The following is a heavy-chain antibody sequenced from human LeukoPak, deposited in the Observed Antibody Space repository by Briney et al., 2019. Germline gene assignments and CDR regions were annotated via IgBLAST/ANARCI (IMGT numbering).Heavy chain of an antibody. J-gene: IGHJ6*02. V-gene: IGHV1-3*01. D-gene: IGHD4-17*01. CDR2: INAGNGNT. Sequence: GASVKVSCKASGYTFTSYAMHWVRQAPGQRLEWMGWINAGNGNTKYSQKFQGRVTITVDESTSTAYMELSSLRSEDTAVYYCARESVPLYGMDVWGQGTTVTVSS. CDR3: ARESVPLYGMDV. CDR1: GYTFTSYA.